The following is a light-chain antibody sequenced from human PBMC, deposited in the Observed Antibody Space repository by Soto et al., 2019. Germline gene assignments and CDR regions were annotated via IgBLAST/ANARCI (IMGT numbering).Light chain of an antibody. V-gene: IGKV3-11*01. J-gene: IGKJ1*01. Sequence: EIVLTQSPATLSLSPGEGATLSCRASQSVSSYLAWYKQKPGQAPRLLIYDASNRATGIPARFSGSGSGTDFTLFISSLEPEDFAVYYCQQRSNWPVTFGLGT. CDR1: QSVSSY. CDR2: DAS. CDR3: QQRSNWPVT.